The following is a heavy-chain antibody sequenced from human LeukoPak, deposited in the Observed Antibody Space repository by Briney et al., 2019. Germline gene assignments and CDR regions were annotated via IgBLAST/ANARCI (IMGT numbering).Heavy chain of an antibody. CDR3: ARYMITFGGVIAMSYYYYYMDV. J-gene: IGHJ6*03. CDR2: ISAYNGNT. V-gene: IGHV1-18*01. D-gene: IGHD3-16*02. Sequence: GASVKVSCKASGYTFTGYGISWVRQAPGQGLEWMGWISAYNGNTNYAQKLQGRVTMTTDTSTSTAYMELRSLRSDDTAVYYCARYMITFGGVIAMSYYYYYMDVWGKGTTVTVSS. CDR1: GYTFTGYG.